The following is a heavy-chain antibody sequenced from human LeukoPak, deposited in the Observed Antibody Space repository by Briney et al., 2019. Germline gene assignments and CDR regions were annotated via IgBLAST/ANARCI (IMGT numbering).Heavy chain of an antibody. Sequence: GASVKVSCKVSGYTLTELSMHWVRQAPGKGLEWMGGFDPEDGETIYAQKFQGRVTMTEDTSTDTAYMELRSLRSDDTAVYYCAREGGWRYYFDYWGQGTLVTVSS. V-gene: IGHV1-24*01. J-gene: IGHJ4*02. CDR1: GYTLTELS. CDR3: AREGGWRYYFDY. CDR2: FDPEDGET. D-gene: IGHD3-3*01.